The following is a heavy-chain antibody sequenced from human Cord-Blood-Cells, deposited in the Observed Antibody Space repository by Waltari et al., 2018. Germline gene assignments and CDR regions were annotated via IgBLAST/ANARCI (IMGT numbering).Heavy chain of an antibody. J-gene: IGHJ3*02. Sequence: QVQLVQSGAEVKKPGSSVKVSCKASGGTFSSYAISWVRQAPGQGLEWMGGNIPSLGIDNYAQKFQGRVTITADESTSTAYMELSSLRSEDTAVYYCARDRELENSDAFDIWGQGTMVTVSS. D-gene: IGHD1-1*01. V-gene: IGHV1-69*04. CDR2: NIPSLGID. CDR1: GGTFSSYA. CDR3: ARDRELENSDAFDI.